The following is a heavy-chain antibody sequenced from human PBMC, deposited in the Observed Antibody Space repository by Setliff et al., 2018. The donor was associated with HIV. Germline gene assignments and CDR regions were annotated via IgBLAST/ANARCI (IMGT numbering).Heavy chain of an antibody. D-gene: IGHD3-10*01. J-gene: IGHJ6*03. V-gene: IGHV1-8*02. CDR3: ARGRSLVRGSGSPEYYYMDV. CDR1: GYTFTSYG. CDR2: ISAYNGDT. Sequence: ASVKVSCKASGYTFTSYGISWVRQAPGQGLEWMGWISAYNGDTGYAQKFQGRVTMTRNTSISTAFMELSSLRSEDTAVYYCARGRSLVRGSGSPEYYYMDVWGKGTTVTVSS.